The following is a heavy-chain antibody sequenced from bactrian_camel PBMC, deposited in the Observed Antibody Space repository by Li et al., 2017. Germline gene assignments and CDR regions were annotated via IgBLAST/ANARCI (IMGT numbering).Heavy chain of an antibody. CDR3: AASTRIGTWYRVTSYDI. CDR1: GFTFSTYG. Sequence: HVQLVESGGGLVQPGGSLRLSCATSGFTFSTYGVSWVRQAPGKEREGVASIWPGSGRTYYADSVKGRFTISRDNAKNTLYLQMNSLQTEDTAMYYCAASTRIGTWYRVTSYDIWGRGTQVTVS. V-gene: IGHV3S1*01. D-gene: IGHD1*01. CDR2: IWPGSGRT. J-gene: IGHJ4*01.